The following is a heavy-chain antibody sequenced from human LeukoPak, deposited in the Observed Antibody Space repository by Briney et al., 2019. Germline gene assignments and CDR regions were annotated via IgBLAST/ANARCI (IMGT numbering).Heavy chain of an antibody. V-gene: IGHV4-39*01. CDR2: IYYSGST. CDR1: GGSISSSSYY. D-gene: IGHD3-10*01. CDR3: ASTVRGARFYYYYMDA. J-gene: IGHJ6*03. Sequence: SETLSLTCTVSGGSISSSSYYWGWIRQPPGKGLKWIGSIYYSGSTYYNPSLKNRVTISVDTPKNQFSLKLSSVTAADTAVYYCASTVRGARFYYYYMDAWGKGTTVTISS.